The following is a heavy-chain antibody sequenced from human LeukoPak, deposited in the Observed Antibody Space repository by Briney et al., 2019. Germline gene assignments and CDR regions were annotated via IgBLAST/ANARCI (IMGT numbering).Heavy chain of an antibody. V-gene: IGHV5-51*01. Sequence: GESLRISCKGSGYTFTSYWIGWVRQMPGKGLEWMGIIYPGGSDTIYTPSFQGQVTISADKSISTAYLQWSSLKASDTAMYYCAREKMELRSRNAFDIWGQGTMVTVSS. CDR1: GYTFTSYW. J-gene: IGHJ3*02. D-gene: IGHD1-7*01. CDR2: IYPGGSDT. CDR3: AREKMELRSRNAFDI.